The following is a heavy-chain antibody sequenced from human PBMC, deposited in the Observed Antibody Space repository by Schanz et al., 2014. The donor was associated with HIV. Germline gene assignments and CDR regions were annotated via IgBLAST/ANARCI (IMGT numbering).Heavy chain of an antibody. D-gene: IGHD1-26*01. CDR3: ARDRPVIVGATRADGGTDFDY. CDR2: VNPESGNT. Sequence: QVQLVQSGAEVKKPGASVRVSCETSGYTFSDYDINWVRQAPGQGLEWMGWVNPESGNTGMADTFLGRLSLTRFTSTGTAYMELRSLRSDDTAVYYCARDRPVIVGATRADGGTDFDYWGQGTLVTVSS. V-gene: IGHV1-8*02. CDR1: GYTFSDYD. J-gene: IGHJ4*02.